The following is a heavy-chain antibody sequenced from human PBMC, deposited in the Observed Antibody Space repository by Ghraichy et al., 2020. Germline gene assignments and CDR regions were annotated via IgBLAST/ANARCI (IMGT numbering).Heavy chain of an antibody. J-gene: IGHJ4*02. CDR2: INHSGST. D-gene: IGHD3-3*01. CDR3: ARGKLGPRRITIFGVVILDY. V-gene: IGHV4-34*01. Sequence: SETLSLTCAVYGGSFSGYYWSWIRQPPGKGLEWIGEINHSGSTNYNPSLKSRVTISVDTSKNQFSLKLSSVTAADTAVYYCARGKLGPRRITIFGVVILDYWGQGTLVTVSS. CDR1: GGSFSGYY.